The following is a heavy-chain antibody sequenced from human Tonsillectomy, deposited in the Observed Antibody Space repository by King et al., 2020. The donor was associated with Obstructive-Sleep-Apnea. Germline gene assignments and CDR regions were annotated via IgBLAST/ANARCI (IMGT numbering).Heavy chain of an antibody. J-gene: IGHJ4*02. D-gene: IGHD3-22*01. Sequence: VQLVESGGGLVQAGGSLRLSCTASGFTVSSNYMSWVRQAPGKGLEWVSVIYSGGSTYYADSVTGRFTISRHNSKNTVYLQMNSLRTEDTAVFFCARGSGNYYDSSGYYYPFDYWGQGTLVTVSS. CDR2: IYSGGST. CDR1: GFTVSSNY. V-gene: IGHV3-53*04. CDR3: ARGSGNYYDSSGYYYPFDY.